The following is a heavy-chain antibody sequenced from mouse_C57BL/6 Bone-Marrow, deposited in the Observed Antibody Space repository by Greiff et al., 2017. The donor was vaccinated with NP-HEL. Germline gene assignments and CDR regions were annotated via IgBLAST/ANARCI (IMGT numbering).Heavy chain of an antibody. V-gene: IGHV1-69*01. CDR2: IDPSDSYT. CDR3: ARWRLLHYFDY. J-gene: IGHJ2*01. CDR1: GYTFTSYW. Sequence: VQLQQSGAELVMPGASVKLSCKASGYTFTSYWMHWVKQRPGQGLEWIGEIDPSDSYTNYNQKFKGKSTLTVDKSSSTAYMQLSSLTSEDSAVYYCARWRLLHYFDYWGQGTTLTVSS. D-gene: IGHD2-3*01.